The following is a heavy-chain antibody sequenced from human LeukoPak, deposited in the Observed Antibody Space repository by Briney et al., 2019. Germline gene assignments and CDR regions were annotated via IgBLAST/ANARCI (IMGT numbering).Heavy chain of an antibody. CDR2: IYYSGST. Sequence: SETLSLTCTVSGGSISSGGYYWSWIRQHPGKGLEWIGYIYYSGSTYYNPSLKSRVTISVDTSKNQFSLKLSSVTAAGTAVYYCARVLRSTVFDYWGQGTLVTVSS. CDR1: GGSISSGGYY. D-gene: IGHD4-17*01. V-gene: IGHV4-31*03. CDR3: ARVLRSTVFDY. J-gene: IGHJ4*02.